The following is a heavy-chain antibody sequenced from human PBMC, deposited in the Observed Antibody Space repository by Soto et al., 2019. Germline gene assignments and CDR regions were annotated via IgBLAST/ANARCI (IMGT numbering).Heavy chain of an antibody. V-gene: IGHV3-66*01. J-gene: IGHJ4*02. CDR3: AKDDSVTIFGVVPRTIDY. CDR2: IYSGGST. CDR1: GFTVSSNY. Sequence: GGSLRLSCAASGFTVSSNYMSWVRQAPGKGLEWVSVIYSGGSTYYADSVKGRFTIYRDNSKNTLYLQMNSLRAEDTALFYCAKDDSVTIFGVVPRTIDYWGQGTLVTVSS. D-gene: IGHD3-3*01.